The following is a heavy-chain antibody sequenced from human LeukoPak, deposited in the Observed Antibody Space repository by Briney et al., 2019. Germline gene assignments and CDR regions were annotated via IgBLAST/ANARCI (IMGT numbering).Heavy chain of an antibody. CDR2: THHSGGI. CDR1: GGSITNDNW. J-gene: IGHJ3*02. V-gene: IGHV4-4*02. Sequence: SETLSLTCAVSGGSITNDNWWGWVRQPPGKGLEWIGETHHSGGINYSSSLKSRLTISVDKSKDQFSLTLSSVTAADTAVYYCARAHPSGYFDVFDIWGQGTMVTVSS. CDR3: ARAHPSGYFDVFDI. D-gene: IGHD3-22*01.